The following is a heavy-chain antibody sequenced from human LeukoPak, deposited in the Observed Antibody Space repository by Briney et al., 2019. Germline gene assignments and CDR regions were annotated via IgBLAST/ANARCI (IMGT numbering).Heavy chain of an antibody. CDR1: GFTFSNYG. CDR2: ISHDGSNT. CDR3: ARDPNYYGSGSLDY. J-gene: IGHJ4*02. V-gene: IGHV3-30*03. D-gene: IGHD3-10*01. Sequence: GRSLRLSCAASGFTFSNYGMQWVRQAPGKGLECVAVISHDGSNTYYADPVKGRFTISRDNSKNTLYLQMNSLRAEDTAVYYCARDPNYYGSGSLDYWGQGTLVTVSS.